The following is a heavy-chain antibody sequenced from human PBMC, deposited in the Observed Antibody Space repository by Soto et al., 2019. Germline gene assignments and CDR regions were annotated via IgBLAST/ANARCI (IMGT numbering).Heavy chain of an antibody. D-gene: IGHD4-17*01. V-gene: IGHV3-30-3*01. J-gene: IGHJ4*02. CDR1: GFTFSSYA. CDR3: APADYGDYPLGY. Sequence: QVQLVESGGGVVQPGRSLRLSCAASGFTFSSYAMHWVRQAPGKELEWVAVISYDGSNKYYADSVKGRFTISRDNSKNTLYLQMNSLRAEDTAVYYCAPADYGDYPLGYWGQGTLVTVSS. CDR2: ISYDGSNK.